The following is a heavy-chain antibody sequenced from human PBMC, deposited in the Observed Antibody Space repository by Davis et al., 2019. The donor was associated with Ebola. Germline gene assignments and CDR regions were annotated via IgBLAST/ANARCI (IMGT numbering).Heavy chain of an antibody. CDR3: ARLSDCSSTSCYLAY. Sequence: GESLKIFCKGSGYSFTSYWIGWVRQMPGKGLEWMGIIYPGDSDTRYSPSFQGQVTISADKSISTAYLQWSSLKASDTAMYYCARLSDCSSTSCYLAYWGQGTLVTVSS. D-gene: IGHD2-2*01. CDR1: GYSFTSYW. CDR2: IYPGDSDT. J-gene: IGHJ4*02. V-gene: IGHV5-51*01.